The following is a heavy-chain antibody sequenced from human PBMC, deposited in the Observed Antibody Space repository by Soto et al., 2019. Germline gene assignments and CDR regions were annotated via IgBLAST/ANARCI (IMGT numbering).Heavy chain of an antibody. CDR1: GFTFRDHY. V-gene: IGHV3-11*04. CDR2: ISHRSLTI. Sequence: GGSLRLSCAASGFTFRDHYMAWFRQTPERGLEWLAYISHRSLTIYHARSVKDRFTISRDDATDSLYLQMNSLRVEDTAVYFCARGGGSSPFDYWGQGTVVTVSS. J-gene: IGHJ4*02. D-gene: IGHD6-6*01. CDR3: ARGGGSSPFDY.